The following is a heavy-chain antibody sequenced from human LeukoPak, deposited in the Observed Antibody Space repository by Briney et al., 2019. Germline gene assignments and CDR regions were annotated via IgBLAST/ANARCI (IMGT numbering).Heavy chain of an antibody. CDR2: ISGSGGST. CDR3: AKGRSSSSYIFDY. CDR1: GFTFSSYA. J-gene: IGHJ4*02. V-gene: IGHV3-23*01. D-gene: IGHD6-6*01. Sequence: GGSLRLSCAASGFTFSSYAMSWVRQAPGKGLEWVSAISGSGGSTYYADSVKGRFTISRDNSKNTLYLQMNSLSAEDTAVYYCAKGRSSSSYIFDYWGQGTLVTVSS.